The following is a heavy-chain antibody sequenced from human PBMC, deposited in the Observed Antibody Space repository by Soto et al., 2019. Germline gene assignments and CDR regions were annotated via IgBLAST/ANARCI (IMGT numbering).Heavy chain of an antibody. CDR2: IYYSGIT. D-gene: IGHD6-6*01. CDR1: NGSISSYY. J-gene: IGHJ5*02. Sequence: QVQLQESGPGLVKPSETLSLTCTVSNGSISSYYWSWIRQPPGKGLEWIGYIYYSGITNYNPSLRSRVPISVDTSKNQFSLKLSSVTAADTAVYYCARGWRQLVPNWFDPWGQGTLVTVSS. V-gene: IGHV4-59*01. CDR3: ARGWRQLVPNWFDP.